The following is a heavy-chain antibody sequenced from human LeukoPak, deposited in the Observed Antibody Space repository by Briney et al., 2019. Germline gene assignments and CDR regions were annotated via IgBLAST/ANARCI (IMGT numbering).Heavy chain of an antibody. CDR1: GGSISSSSYY. J-gene: IGHJ4*02. CDR3: ARLPPAAGNAYFDY. V-gene: IGHV4-39*01. Sequence: SETLSLTCTVSGGSISSSSYYWGWIRQPPGKGLEWIGSIYYSGSTYYNPSLKSRVTISVDTSKNQFSLKLGSVTAADTAVYYCARLPPAAGNAYFDYWGQGTLVTVSS. CDR2: IYYSGST. D-gene: IGHD6-13*01.